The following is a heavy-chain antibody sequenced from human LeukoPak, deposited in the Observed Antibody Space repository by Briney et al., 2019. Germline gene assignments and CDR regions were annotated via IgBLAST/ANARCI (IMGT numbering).Heavy chain of an antibody. Sequence: GRSLRLSCAASGFTFSSYGMHWVRQAPGKGLEWVAVIWYDGSNKYYADSVKGRFTISRDNSKNTLYLQMNSLRAEDTAVYYCARALLEWLKGADYWGQGTLVTVSS. D-gene: IGHD3-3*01. J-gene: IGHJ4*02. CDR3: ARALLEWLKGADY. CDR2: IWYDGSNK. V-gene: IGHV3-33*01. CDR1: GFTFSSYG.